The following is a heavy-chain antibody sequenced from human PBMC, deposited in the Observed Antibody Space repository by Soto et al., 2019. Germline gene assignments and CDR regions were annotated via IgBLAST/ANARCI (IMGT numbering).Heavy chain of an antibody. Sequence: GASVKVSCKASGGTFSSYAISWVRQAPGQGLEWMGGIIPIFGTANYAQKFQGRVAITADKSKSTAYMELSSLRSEDTAVYYCSRDPKNDDYGGNPPPVRYYYGMDVWVQGTTVTVPS. CDR3: SRDPKNDDYGGNPPPVRYYYGMDV. CDR2: IIPIFGTA. V-gene: IGHV1-69*06. D-gene: IGHD4-17*01. CDR1: GGTFSSYA. J-gene: IGHJ6*02.